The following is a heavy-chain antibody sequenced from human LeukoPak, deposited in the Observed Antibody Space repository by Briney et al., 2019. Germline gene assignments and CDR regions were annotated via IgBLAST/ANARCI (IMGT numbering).Heavy chain of an antibody. J-gene: IGHJ5*02. CDR1: GGSFSGYY. CDR2: INHSRST. CDR3: ARGYRWRSLNWFDP. Sequence: TSETLSLTCAVYGGSFSGYYWSWIRQPPGKGLEWIGEINHSRSTNYNPSLKSRVTISVDTSKNQFSLKLSSVTAADTAVYYCARGYRWRSLNWFDPWGQGTLVTVSS. V-gene: IGHV4-34*01. D-gene: IGHD2-8*02.